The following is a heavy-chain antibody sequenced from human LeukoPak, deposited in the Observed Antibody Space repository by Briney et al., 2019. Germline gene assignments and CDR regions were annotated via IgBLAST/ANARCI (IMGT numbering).Heavy chain of an antibody. Sequence: PSETLSLTCTVSGGSISSGGYYWSWLRQHPGQGLEWIGYIYYSGSTYYNPSHKSRVTISVDTSKNQFSLKLSSVTAADTAVYYCARDLRGGAAGRWFDPWGQGTLVTVSS. CDR1: GGSISSGGYY. CDR2: IYYSGST. V-gene: IGHV4-31*03. D-gene: IGHD1-14*01. CDR3: ARDLRGGAAGRWFDP. J-gene: IGHJ5*02.